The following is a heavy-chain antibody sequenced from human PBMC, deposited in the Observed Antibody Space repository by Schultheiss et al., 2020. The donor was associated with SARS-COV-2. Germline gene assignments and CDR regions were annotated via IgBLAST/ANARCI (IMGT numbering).Heavy chain of an antibody. Sequence: GGSLRLSCAASGFTFSSYSMNWVRQAPGKGLEWVSYISSSSSTIYYADSVKGRFTISRDNAKNSLYLQMNSLRGDDTALYFCARDGGVVPGAISWADDWGQGTLVTVSS. CDR2: ISSSSSTI. D-gene: IGHD2-8*02. CDR3: ARDGGVVPGAISWADD. J-gene: IGHJ4*02. V-gene: IGHV3-48*04. CDR1: GFTFSSYS.